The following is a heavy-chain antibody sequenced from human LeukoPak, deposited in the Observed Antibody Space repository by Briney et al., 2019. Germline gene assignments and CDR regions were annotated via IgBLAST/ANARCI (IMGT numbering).Heavy chain of an antibody. J-gene: IGHJ4*02. CDR2: ISSSTSII. Sequence: GGSLRFSGAAYGFTFSSYSMNWVRQAPGKGLQWVSYISSSTSIIYYADSVKGRFTISRDNAKTSLYLQMNSLRDEDTAVYYCARDGGKGGNSDYWGQGTLVTVSS. D-gene: IGHD2-15*01. CDR1: GFTFSSYS. CDR3: ARDGGKGGNSDY. V-gene: IGHV3-48*02.